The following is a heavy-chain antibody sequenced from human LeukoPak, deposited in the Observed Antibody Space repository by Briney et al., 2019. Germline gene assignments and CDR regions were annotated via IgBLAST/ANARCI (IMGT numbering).Heavy chain of an antibody. CDR1: GYTLTELS. J-gene: IGHJ3*02. D-gene: IGHD3-22*01. CDR3: AREPGYGYYPEDAFDI. Sequence: ASVKVSCKVSGYTLTELSMHWVRQAPGKGLEWMGGFDPEDGETIYAQKFQGRVTMTEDTSTDTAYMELRSLRSDDTAVYYCAREPGYGYYPEDAFDIWGQGTMVTVSS. V-gene: IGHV1-24*01. CDR2: FDPEDGET.